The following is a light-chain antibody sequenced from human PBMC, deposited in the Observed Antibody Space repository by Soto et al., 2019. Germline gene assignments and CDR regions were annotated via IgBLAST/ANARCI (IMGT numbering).Light chain of an antibody. Sequence: EIVMTQSPATLSVSPGERATLSCRASQSVSSSIGWYQQKPGQAPRLLIYRASTRATGIPARFSASGSETEFTLTISRLQSEDFAVYYCQQYHDWWTFGQGTKVEIK. CDR2: RAS. CDR3: QQYHDWWT. J-gene: IGKJ1*01. CDR1: QSVSSS. V-gene: IGKV3-15*01.